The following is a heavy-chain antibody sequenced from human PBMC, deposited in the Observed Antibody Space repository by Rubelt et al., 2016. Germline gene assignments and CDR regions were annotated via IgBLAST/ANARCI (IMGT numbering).Heavy chain of an antibody. CDR3: ARDPGFTSSIAARGYFDY. Sequence: YADSVKGRFTISRDNSKNTLYLQMNSLRAEDTAVYYCARDPGFTSSIAARGYFDYWGQGTLVTVSS. J-gene: IGHJ4*02. V-gene: IGHV3-30*03. D-gene: IGHD6-6*01.